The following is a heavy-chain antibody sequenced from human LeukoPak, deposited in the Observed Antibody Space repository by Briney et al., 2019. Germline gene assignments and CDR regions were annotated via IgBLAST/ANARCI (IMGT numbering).Heavy chain of an antibody. CDR1: GYTFTGYY. D-gene: IGHD2-2*01. CDR2: INPNSGGT. J-gene: IGHJ6*02. V-gene: IGHV1-2*06. CDR3: ARVSSIVVVPAALGYGMDV. Sequence: ASVKVSCKASGYTFTGYYMHWVRQASGQGLEWIGRINPNSGGTNYAQKFQGRVTMTRDTSISTAYMELSRLRSDDTAVYYCARVSSIVVVPAALGYGMDVWGQGTTVTVSS.